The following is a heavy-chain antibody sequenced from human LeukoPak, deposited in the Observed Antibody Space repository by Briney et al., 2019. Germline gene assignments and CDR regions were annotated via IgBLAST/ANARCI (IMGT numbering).Heavy chain of an antibody. CDR2: ISDSGHYS. CDR1: GFTVTDYY. J-gene: IGHJ3*02. CDR3: ARVGRYSGAFDI. Sequence: GGSLRLSCAASGFTVTDYYITWLRQPPGKGLEWLSHISDSGHYSNYAESVKGRFTISRDNAKNSVSLEMNSLRADDTAVYYCARVGRYSGAFDIWGQGTMVTVSS. V-gene: IGHV3-11*05. D-gene: IGHD4-23*01.